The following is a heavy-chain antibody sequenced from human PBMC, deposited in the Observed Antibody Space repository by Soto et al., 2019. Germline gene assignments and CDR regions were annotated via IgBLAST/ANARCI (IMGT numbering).Heavy chain of an antibody. V-gene: IGHV5-51*01. CDR1: GFTFTNYW. J-gene: IGHJ5*02. Sequence: PGESLKISCEVSGFTFTNYWIAWVRQMPGKGLEWMGGIYPADSQTRYSPTFQGQVAISADKSVNTAYLQGRSLKASDTATYFCVRQATAYKSKWFDPWGQGTLVTVSS. D-gene: IGHD1-20*01. CDR3: VRQATAYKSKWFDP. CDR2: IYPADSQT.